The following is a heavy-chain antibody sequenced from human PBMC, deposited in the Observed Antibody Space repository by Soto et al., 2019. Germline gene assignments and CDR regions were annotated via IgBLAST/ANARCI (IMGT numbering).Heavy chain of an antibody. J-gene: IGHJ5*02. Sequence: GGSLRLSCAASGFNVSGNYMSWVRQAPGKGLEWVSVIYSGGSTYYADSVNGRFTISRHNSKNTLYLQMNSLRAEDTAVYYCARGYSSSWPRPNNWFDPWGQGTLVTVSS. D-gene: IGHD6-13*01. CDR3: ARGYSSSWPRPNNWFDP. V-gene: IGHV3-53*04. CDR1: GFNVSGNY. CDR2: IYSGGST.